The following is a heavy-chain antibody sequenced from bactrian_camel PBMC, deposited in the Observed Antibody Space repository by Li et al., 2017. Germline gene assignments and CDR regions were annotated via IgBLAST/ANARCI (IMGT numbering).Heavy chain of an antibody. CDR1: GSTYDIAC. CDR2: SDTVTT. Sequence: QVQLVESGGGSVQAGGSLRLSCVASGSTYDIACMGWLRLVPGKEREGVAVSDTVTTTYAESARGRFVISQDNAKNTVFLRMNNLSPEDTAVYYCAASWGLTATTALGSIIYPDQFGYWGDGTQVTVS. J-gene: IGHJ6*01. D-gene: IGHD5*01. CDR3: AASWGLTATTALGSIIYPDQFGY. V-gene: IGHV3S53*01.